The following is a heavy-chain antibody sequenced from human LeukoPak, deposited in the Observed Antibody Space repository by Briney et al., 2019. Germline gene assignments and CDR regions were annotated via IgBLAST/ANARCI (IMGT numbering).Heavy chain of an antibody. J-gene: IGHJ4*02. CDR1: GFTFSSYG. Sequence: GGSLRLSCAASGFTFSSYGMHWVRQAPGKGLEWVAFIRYDSTTKYYADSVKGRFTISRDNSKNTLYLQMNSLRPEDTAVYSCAKVVGIAIDYWGQGTLVTVSS. CDR3: AKVVGIAIDY. V-gene: IGHV3-30*02. D-gene: IGHD6-13*01. CDR2: IRYDSTTK.